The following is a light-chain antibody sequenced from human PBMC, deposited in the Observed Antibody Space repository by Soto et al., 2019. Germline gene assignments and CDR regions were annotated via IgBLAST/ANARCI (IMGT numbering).Light chain of an antibody. V-gene: IGKV4-1*01. Sequence: DIVMTQSPDSLAVSLGERATINCKSSQSVLYSSNNKNYLSWYQQKPGQPPKLLIYWASTRESGVPDRFSGSGSGTDFALAISSLQDEDVAVYYCQQFSSTPLPFGGGTKLEIK. CDR3: QQFSSTPLP. CDR1: QSVLYSSNNKNY. J-gene: IGKJ4*01. CDR2: WAS.